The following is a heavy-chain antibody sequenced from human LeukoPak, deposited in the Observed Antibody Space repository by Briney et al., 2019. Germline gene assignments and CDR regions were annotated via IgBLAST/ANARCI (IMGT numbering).Heavy chain of an antibody. J-gene: IGHJ4*02. CDR2: IYPGDSDT. D-gene: IGHD1-26*01. V-gene: IGHV5-51*01. CDR1: GYSFTNYW. Sequence: GESLKISCKGSGYSFTNYWIGWVRQMPGKGLEWMGIIYPGDSDTRYSPSFQGQVTMSADKSISTAYLQWSTLQASDTAIYYRTIRYSGSYNYYWGQGTLVTVSS. CDR3: TIRYSGSYNYY.